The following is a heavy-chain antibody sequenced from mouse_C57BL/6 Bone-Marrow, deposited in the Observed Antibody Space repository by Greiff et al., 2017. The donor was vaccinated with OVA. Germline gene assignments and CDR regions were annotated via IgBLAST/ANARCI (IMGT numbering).Heavy chain of an antibody. CDR1: GYTFTDYE. J-gene: IGHJ2*01. Sequence: QVQLQQSGAELVRPGASVTLSCKASGYTFTDYEMHWVKQTPVHGLEWIGAIDPETGGTAYNQKFKGQAILPADKSSSTAYMELRSLTSEDSAVYYCTRSYSNYGDFDYWGQGTTLTVSS. CDR2: IDPETGGT. V-gene: IGHV1-15*01. CDR3: TRSYSNYGDFDY. D-gene: IGHD2-5*01.